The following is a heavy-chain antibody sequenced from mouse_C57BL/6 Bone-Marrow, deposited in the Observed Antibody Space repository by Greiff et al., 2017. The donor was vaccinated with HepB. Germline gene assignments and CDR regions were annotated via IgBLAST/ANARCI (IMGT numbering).Heavy chain of an antibody. CDR2: INSDGGST. CDR3: ARQLRDGAMDY. Sequence: EVKLMESGGGLVQPGESLKLSCESNEYEFPSHDMSWVRKTPEKRLELVAAINSDGGSTYYPDTMERRFIISRYNTKKTLYLQMSSLRSEDTALYYCARQLRDGAMDYWGQGTSVTVSS. J-gene: IGHJ4*01. CDR1: EYEFPSHD. V-gene: IGHV5-2*01. D-gene: IGHD3-2*02.